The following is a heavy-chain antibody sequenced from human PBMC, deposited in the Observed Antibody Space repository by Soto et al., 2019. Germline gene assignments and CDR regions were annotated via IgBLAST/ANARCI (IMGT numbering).Heavy chain of an antibody. V-gene: IGHV3-30*18. Sequence: QVQLVESGGGVVQPGRSLRLSCAASGFTFSSYGMHWVRQAPGKWLEWVAVISYDGSNNYYADSVKGRFTISRDNSKNTLYLQMNSLRAEDTAGYYCAKDLVRGYYDSSGPYFPLDYWGQGTLVTVSS. CDR2: ISYDGSNN. CDR1: GFTFSSYG. D-gene: IGHD3-22*01. CDR3: AKDLVRGYYDSSGPYFPLDY. J-gene: IGHJ4*02.